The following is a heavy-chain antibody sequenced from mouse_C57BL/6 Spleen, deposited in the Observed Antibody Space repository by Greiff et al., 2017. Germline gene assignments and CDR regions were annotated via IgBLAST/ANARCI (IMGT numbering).Heavy chain of an antibody. CDR1: GYSITSGYY. J-gene: IGHJ2*01. V-gene: IGHV3-6*01. CDR3: ARAYGNPFFDY. D-gene: IGHD2-1*01. CDR2: ISYDGSN. Sequence: EVQLVESGPGLVKPSQSLSLTCSVTGYSITSGYYWNWIRQFPGNKLEWMGYISYDGSNNYNPSLKNRISITRDTSKNQFFLKLNSVTTEDTATYYCARAYGNPFFDYWGQGTTLTVSS.